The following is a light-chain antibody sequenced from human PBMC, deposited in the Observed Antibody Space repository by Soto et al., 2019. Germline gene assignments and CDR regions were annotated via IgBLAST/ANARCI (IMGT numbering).Light chain of an antibody. CDR2: GAS. V-gene: IGKV3-20*01. CDR1: QSISSN. CDR3: QHYGSSPPWT. Sequence: IVMTQSPGTLSVSPGEGATLSCRASQSISSNLAWYQQKPGQAPRLLIYGASSRATGTPDRFSGSGSGTDFTLTISRLEPEDFAVYYCQHYGSSPPWTFGQGTKVDIK. J-gene: IGKJ1*01.